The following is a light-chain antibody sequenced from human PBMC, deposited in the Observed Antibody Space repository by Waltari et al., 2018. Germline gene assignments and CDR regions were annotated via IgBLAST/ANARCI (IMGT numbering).Light chain of an antibody. CDR1: YSNIGADYD. CDR2: GTS. Sequence: QSVLTQPPSVSGAPGQRVTISCTGTYSNIGADYDVHWYQQFPGTAPQLLIYGTSNRPSGVPDRFSGSKSGTSASLAITGLQTEDEADFYCQSYDNTGGVIFGGGTRLTVL. CDR3: QSYDNTGGVI. V-gene: IGLV1-40*01. J-gene: IGLJ2*01.